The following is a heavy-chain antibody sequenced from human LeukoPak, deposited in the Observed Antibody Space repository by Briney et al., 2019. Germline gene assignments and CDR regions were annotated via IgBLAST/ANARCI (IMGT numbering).Heavy chain of an antibody. V-gene: IGHV4-59*01. Sequence: PSETLSLTCTVSGGSISPYYWSWIRQTPGKGLEWIGYILYSGTTTNYNPSLKSRVTISVDTSKNQFSLKLGSATAADTAVYYCARVGDWNDLVYWGQGTLVTVSS. CDR3: ARVGDWNDLVY. CDR2: ILYSGTTT. J-gene: IGHJ4*02. CDR1: GGSISPYY. D-gene: IGHD1-1*01.